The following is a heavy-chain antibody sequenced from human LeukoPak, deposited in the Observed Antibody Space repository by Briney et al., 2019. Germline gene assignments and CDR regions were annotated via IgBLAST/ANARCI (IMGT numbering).Heavy chain of an antibody. CDR2: IYQSGTT. CDR3: ARCAYCSGGSCYQAGTYFDY. V-gene: IGHV4-38-2*02. Sequence: SETLSLTCSVSGYSISSGYYWGWIRQPPGKGLEWIGSIYQSGTTSYNPSLKSRVTMSVDASKNQFSLKLSSVTAADTAVYYCARCAYCSGGSCYQAGTYFDYWGQGTLVTVSS. D-gene: IGHD2-15*01. J-gene: IGHJ4*02. CDR1: GYSISSGYY.